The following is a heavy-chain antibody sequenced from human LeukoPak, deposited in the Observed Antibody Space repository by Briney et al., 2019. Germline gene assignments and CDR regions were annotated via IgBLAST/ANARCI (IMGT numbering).Heavy chain of an antibody. CDR1: GFTFSSYS. CDR2: ISGSGGST. D-gene: IGHD6-6*01. CDR3: AKDMRQLVLLDAFDI. Sequence: GSLRLSCAASGFTFSSYSMNWVRQAPGKGLEWVSAISGSGGSTYYADSVKGRFTISRDNSKNTLYLQMNSLRAEDTAVYYCAKDMRQLVLLDAFDIWGQGTVVTVSS. J-gene: IGHJ3*02. V-gene: IGHV3-23*01.